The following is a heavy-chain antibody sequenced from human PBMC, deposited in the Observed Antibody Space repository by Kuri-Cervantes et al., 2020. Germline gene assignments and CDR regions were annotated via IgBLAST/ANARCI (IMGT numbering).Heavy chain of an antibody. Sequence: LSLTCAASGFTFSSYGMHWVRQAPGKGLEWVAVISYDGSNKYYADSVKGRFTISRDNSKNTIHLHLNSLRAEDTAVYYCAKVRITFFEAVDYWGQGTLVTVSS. CDR2: ISYDGSNK. V-gene: IGHV3-30*18. CDR3: AKVRITFFEAVDY. CDR1: GFTFSSYG. J-gene: IGHJ4*02. D-gene: IGHD3-3*02.